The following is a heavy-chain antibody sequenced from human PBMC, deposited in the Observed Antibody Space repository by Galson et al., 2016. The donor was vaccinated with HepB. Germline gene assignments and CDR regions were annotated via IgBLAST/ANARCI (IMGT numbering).Heavy chain of an antibody. V-gene: IGHV3-33*01. CDR1: GFTFSSYG. J-gene: IGHJ4*02. CDR2: MWFDGSNK. Sequence: SLRLSCAASGFTFSSYGMHWVRQAPGKGLEWVAVMWFDGSNKYYADSVKGRFTISRDNSKNTLYLRMNSLRAEDTAVYYCARGPNLYYYDSNGYREGDYFDYWGQGTLVTVSS. CDR3: ARGPNLYYYDSNGYREGDYFDY. D-gene: IGHD3-22*01.